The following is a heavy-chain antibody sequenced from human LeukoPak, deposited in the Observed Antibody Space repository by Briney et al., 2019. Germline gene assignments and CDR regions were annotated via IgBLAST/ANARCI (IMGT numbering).Heavy chain of an antibody. V-gene: IGHV4-39*01. D-gene: IGHD2-15*01. Sequence: SETLSLTCTVSGGSMGSSYYYWGWIRQPPGEGLEWIGNIYYDGSTYDNPSLKSRITMSVDTSKNQFSLRLRSVTAADTAVYYCASLYCSGGSCYPRYWGQGTLVAVSS. CDR3: ASLYCSGGSCYPRY. CDR2: IYYDGST. CDR1: GGSMGSSYYY. J-gene: IGHJ4*02.